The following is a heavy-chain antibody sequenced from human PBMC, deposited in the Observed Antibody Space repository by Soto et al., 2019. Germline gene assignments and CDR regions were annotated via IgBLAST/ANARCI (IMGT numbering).Heavy chain of an antibody. CDR1: GGSFSGYY. CDR2: INHSGST. Sequence: SETLSLTCAVYGGSFSGYYWSWIRQPPGKGLEWIGEINHSGSTNYNPSLKSRVTISVDTSKNQFSLKLSSVTAADTAVYYCARVRDILTGYFDYWGQGTLVTVS. CDR3: ARVRDILTGYFDY. D-gene: IGHD3-9*01. V-gene: IGHV4-34*01. J-gene: IGHJ4*02.